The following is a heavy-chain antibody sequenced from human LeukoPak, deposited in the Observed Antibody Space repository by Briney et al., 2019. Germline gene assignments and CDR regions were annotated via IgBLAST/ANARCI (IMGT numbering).Heavy chain of an antibody. CDR1: GFTFSNSA. Sequence: GGSLRLSCAASGFTFSNSAMSWVRQAPGKGLEWVSTYAISDHSAYYADSVKGRFTISRDNAKNTLYLHMNSLRAEDTAVYYCARATRIYSSGWYYSFDYWGQGTLVTVSS. CDR3: ARATRIYSSGWYYSFDY. V-gene: IGHV3-23*01. J-gene: IGHJ4*02. CDR2: YAISDHSA. D-gene: IGHD6-19*01.